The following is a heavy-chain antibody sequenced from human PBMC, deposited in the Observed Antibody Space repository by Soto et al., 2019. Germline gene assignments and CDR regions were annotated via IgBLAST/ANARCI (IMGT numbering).Heavy chain of an antibody. V-gene: IGHV4-4*07. CDR3: AMISSSPIDY. Sequence: SETLSLTCTVSGGSISIYYWSWIRHPAGKGLEWIGRIYTSGSTNYNPSLKSRVTMSVDTSKNQFSLKLSSVTAADTAVYYCAMISSSPIDYWGQGTLVTVSS. CDR1: GGSISIYY. CDR2: IYTSGST. D-gene: IGHD6-13*01. J-gene: IGHJ4*02.